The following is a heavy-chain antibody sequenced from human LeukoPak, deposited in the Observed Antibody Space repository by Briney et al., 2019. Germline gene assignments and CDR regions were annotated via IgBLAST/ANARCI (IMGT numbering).Heavy chain of an antibody. V-gene: IGHV4-39*07. D-gene: IGHD3-16*01. CDR2: LYYIGST. J-gene: IGHJ4*02. Sequence: SETLSLTCTVSGDSVTSSSSYWGWIRQPPGKGLEWIGSLYYIGSTHYNPSLKSRVSISVDTSKNQFSLRLTSVTAADTAVYYCHYASVWGTIDYWGQGNLVTVSS. CDR3: HYASVWGTIDY. CDR1: GDSVTSSSSY.